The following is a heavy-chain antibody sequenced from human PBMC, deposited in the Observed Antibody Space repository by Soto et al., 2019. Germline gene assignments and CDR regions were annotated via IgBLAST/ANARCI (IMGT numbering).Heavy chain of an antibody. J-gene: IGHJ4*02. V-gene: IGHV4-34*01. CDR1: GGSFSGYY. CDR2: INHSGST. D-gene: IGHD3-10*01. CDR3: ARGRVRGGL. Sequence: QVQLQQWGAGLLKPSETLSLTCAVYGGSFSGYYWSWIRQPPGKGMEWIGEINHSGSTNYNPSLKSRVTISVDTSKNPFSLKLSSVTAADTAVYYCARGRVRGGLWGQGTLVTVSS.